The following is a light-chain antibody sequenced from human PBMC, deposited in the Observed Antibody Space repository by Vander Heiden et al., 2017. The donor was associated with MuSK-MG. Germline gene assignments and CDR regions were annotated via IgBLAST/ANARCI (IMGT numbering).Light chain of an antibody. J-gene: IGKJ2*01. CDR2: AAS. CDR3: QQYVSPPQT. CDR1: HGIRNS. Sequence: DIQMTQSPSSLSASVGDTVTITCRASHGIRNSLAWYQQKPGRAPKLLLYAASILESGVPSRFSGSGSGADFTLTISSLQPEDCATYFCQQYVSPPQTFGQGTKLESK. V-gene: IGKV1-NL1*01.